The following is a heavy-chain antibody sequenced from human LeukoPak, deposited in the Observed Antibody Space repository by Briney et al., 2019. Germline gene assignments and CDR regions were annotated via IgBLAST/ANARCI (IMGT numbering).Heavy chain of an antibody. Sequence: GGSLRLSCAASGFTFSSCNMNWVRQAPGKGLEWVSSISGSNSYIYYADSVKGRFTISRDNAKNSLYLQTNSLRAEDTAVYYCARAGRYCSSTSCYDYWGQGTLVTVSS. CDR2: ISGSNSYI. D-gene: IGHD2-2*01. J-gene: IGHJ4*02. V-gene: IGHV3-21*01. CDR3: ARAGRYCSSTSCYDY. CDR1: GFTFSSCN.